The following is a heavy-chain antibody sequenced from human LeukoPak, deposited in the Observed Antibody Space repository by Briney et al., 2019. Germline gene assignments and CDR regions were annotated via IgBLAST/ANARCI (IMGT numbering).Heavy chain of an antibody. D-gene: IGHD2-2*01. J-gene: IGHJ4*02. CDR1: GYTFTGYY. Sequence: ASVKVSCKASGYTFTGYYMHWVRQAPGQGLEWMGWINPNSGGTNYAQRFQGRVTMTRDTSISTAYMELSSLRSEDTAVYYCATGYCSSTSCPNFDYWGQGTLVTVSS. CDR3: ATGYCSSTSCPNFDY. V-gene: IGHV1-2*02. CDR2: INPNSGGT.